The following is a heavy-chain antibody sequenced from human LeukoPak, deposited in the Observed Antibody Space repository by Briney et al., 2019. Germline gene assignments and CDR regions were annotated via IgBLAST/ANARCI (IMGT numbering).Heavy chain of an antibody. J-gene: IGHJ4*02. CDR2: IRYDGSNK. CDR3: AKDRRIHVYYFDY. Sequence: PGGSLRLSCAASGFTFSSYGMHWVRQAPGKGLEWAAFIRYDGSNKYYADSVKGRFTISRDNSKNTLYLQMNSLRAEDTAVYYCAKDRRIHVYYFDYWGQGTLVTVSS. CDR1: GFTFSSYG. V-gene: IGHV3-30*02. D-gene: IGHD5-18*01.